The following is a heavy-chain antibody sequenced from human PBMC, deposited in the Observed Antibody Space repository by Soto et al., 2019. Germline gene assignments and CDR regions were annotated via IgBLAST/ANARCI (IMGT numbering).Heavy chain of an antibody. D-gene: IGHD6-13*01. V-gene: IGHV3-74*01. CDR2: IKTDGTIT. J-gene: IGHJ4*02. Sequence: EVQLVESGGGLVQPGGSLRLSCAASGFTFSSHWMHWVRQAPGKGLVWVSHIKTDGTITNYADSVKGRFTISRDNAKNTLYLQMNSLRAEDTVVYFCARDLGYSNNFWGQGTLVTVSS. CDR3: ARDLGYSNNF. CDR1: GFTFSSHW.